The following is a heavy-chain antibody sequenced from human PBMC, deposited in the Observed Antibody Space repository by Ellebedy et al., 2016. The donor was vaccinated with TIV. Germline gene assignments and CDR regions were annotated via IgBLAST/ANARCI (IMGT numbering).Heavy chain of an antibody. Sequence: ESLKISXAASGFTFSSYAMSWVRQAPGKGLEWIGEINHSGSTNYNPSLKSRVTISVDTSKNQFSLKLSSVTAADTAVYYCARGYDSSGLLDYWGQGTLVTVSS. J-gene: IGHJ4*02. CDR2: INHSGST. CDR1: GFTFSSYA. CDR3: ARGYDSSGLLDY. V-gene: IGHV4-34*01. D-gene: IGHD3-22*01.